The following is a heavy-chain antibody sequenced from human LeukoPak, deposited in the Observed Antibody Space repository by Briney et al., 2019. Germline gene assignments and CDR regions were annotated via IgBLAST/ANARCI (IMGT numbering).Heavy chain of an antibody. J-gene: IGHJ4*02. CDR2: IYYTGST. Sequence: SETLSLTCTVSGGSISSSSYYWGWIRQPPGKGLEWIGSIYYTGSTYYNPSLKSRVTISIDTSKNQFSLKLSSVTAADTAVYYCARQSSPPYEFWSAYYSDYWGQGTLATVSS. V-gene: IGHV4-39*07. CDR3: ARQSSPPYEFWSAYYSDY. D-gene: IGHD3-3*01. CDR1: GGSISSSSYY.